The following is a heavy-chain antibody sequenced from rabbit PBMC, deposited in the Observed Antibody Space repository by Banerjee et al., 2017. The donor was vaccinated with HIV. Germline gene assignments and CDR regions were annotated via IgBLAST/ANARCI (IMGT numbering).Heavy chain of an antibody. CDR3: ARGDYGDYGHFNL. V-gene: IGHV1S40*01. D-gene: IGHD2-1*01. J-gene: IGHJ4*01. Sequence: QSLEESGGGLVQPGGSLKLSCKASGFIFSDNYYMCWVRQAPGKGLEWIACIDTGHTASTDYAIWAKGRFTISKTSSTTVTLQMTSLTAADTATYFCARGDYGDYGHFNLWGQGTLVTVS. CDR1: GFIFSDNYY. CDR2: IDTGHTAST.